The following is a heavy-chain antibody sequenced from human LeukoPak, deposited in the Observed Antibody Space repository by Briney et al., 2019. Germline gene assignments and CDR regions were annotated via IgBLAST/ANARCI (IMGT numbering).Heavy chain of an antibody. D-gene: IGHD4-17*01. CDR1: GFTFSSYE. CDR3: PRAGPTATYAS. V-gene: IGHV3-48*03. J-gene: IGHJ5*02. CDR2: ISSSGSTI. Sequence: GGSLRLSCAASGFTFSSYEMNWVRQAPGKGLEWVSYISSSGSTIYYADSVKGRFTISRDNAKNSLYLQMNRLRDEDTAVYYCPRAGPTATYASWGQGNLVTVSP.